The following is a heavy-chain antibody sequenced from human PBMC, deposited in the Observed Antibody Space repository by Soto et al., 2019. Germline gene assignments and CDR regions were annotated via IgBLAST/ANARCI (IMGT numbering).Heavy chain of an antibody. CDR3: ARGYVVVPGATSWKSYYYMDV. V-gene: IGHV1-18*01. CDR2: IVTYHGNT. J-gene: IGHJ6*03. D-gene: IGHD2-2*01. Sequence: ASGKDCCKGPCYTFTTYGVSQWRRSPGQRLERILWIVTYHGNTNHAHKPEGRVTITTDTSTSTAYMELRSLSTDDTAVYYCARGYVVVPGATSWKSYYYMDVWGKGTTVTVSS. CDR1: CYTFTTYG.